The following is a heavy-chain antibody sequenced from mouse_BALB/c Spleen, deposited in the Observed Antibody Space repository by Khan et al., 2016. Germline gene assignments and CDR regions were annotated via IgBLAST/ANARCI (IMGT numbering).Heavy chain of an antibody. J-gene: IGHJ2*01. Sequence: VQLQESGAELMKPGASVKISCKATGYTFSSYWIEWVKQRPGHGLEWIGEILPGSGSTHYNEKFKGKATFTADTSSNTAYMQLSSLTSEDSAVYYCARGITTATFDYWGQGTTLTVSS. D-gene: IGHD1-2*01. V-gene: IGHV1-9*01. CDR3: ARGITTATFDY. CDR2: ILPGSGST. CDR1: GYTFSSYW.